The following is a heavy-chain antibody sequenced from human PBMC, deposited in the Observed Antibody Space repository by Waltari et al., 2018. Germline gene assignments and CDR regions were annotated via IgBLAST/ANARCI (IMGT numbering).Heavy chain of an antibody. CDR2: IKQDGSEE. J-gene: IGHJ1*01. Sequence: EVQLVESGGGLVQHGGSLRPSCAASGFTFSSCWRSWVRQAPGKGLEWVANIKQDGSEEYYVDSVKGRFTISRDNAKNSLYLQMNSLRAEDTAVYYCARAEAAVAGLVQHWGQGTLVTVSS. CDR1: GFTFSSCW. V-gene: IGHV3-7*01. D-gene: IGHD6-19*01. CDR3: ARAEAAVAGLVQH.